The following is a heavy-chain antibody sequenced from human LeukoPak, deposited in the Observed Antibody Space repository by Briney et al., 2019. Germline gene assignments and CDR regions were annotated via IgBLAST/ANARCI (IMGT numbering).Heavy chain of an antibody. J-gene: IGHJ3*02. CDR2: IWYDGSIQ. CDR3: AKGYYEIHDAFDI. Sequence: GRSLRLSCAASGFTFSSYGMHWVRQAPGKGLEWVAAIWYDGSIQYYADSVKGRFTISRDNSKNTLFLQMNSLRAEDTAVYYCAKGYYEIHDAFDIWGQGTMVTVSS. V-gene: IGHV3-33*06. CDR1: GFTFSSYG. D-gene: IGHD3-9*01.